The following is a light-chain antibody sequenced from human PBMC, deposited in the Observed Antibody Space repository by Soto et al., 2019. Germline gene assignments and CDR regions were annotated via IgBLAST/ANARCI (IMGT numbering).Light chain of an antibody. V-gene: IGKV1-27*01. CDR2: DAS. CDR3: QKYNKSPWK. Sequence: DIQMTQSPSSLSASLGDRVTITCRSSQDISDYLAWYQQKPGNPPKLLIFDASTLHSGVPSRFRGSGAGTDFTLTITSLQPEDVATYYCQKYNKSPWKFGQGNRVEI. J-gene: IGKJ1*01. CDR1: QDISDY.